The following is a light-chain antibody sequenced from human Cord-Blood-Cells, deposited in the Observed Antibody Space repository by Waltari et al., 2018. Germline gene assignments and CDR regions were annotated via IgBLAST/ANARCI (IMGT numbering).Light chain of an antibody. CDR2: AAS. Sequence: DIQMTQSSSPLSASVGDRVTIPCRASKSISSYLNWYQHKPGKAPKLLIYAASILQSGVPSRFSGSGSGTDFTLTISSLQPEDFATYYCQQSYSTPPYSFGQGTKLEIK. CDR3: QQSYSTPPYS. J-gene: IGKJ2*03. V-gene: IGKV1-39*01. CDR1: KSISSY.